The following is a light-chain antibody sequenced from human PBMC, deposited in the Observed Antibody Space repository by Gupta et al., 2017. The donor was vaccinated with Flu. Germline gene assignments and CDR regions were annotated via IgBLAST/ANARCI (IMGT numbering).Light chain of an antibody. J-gene: IGKJ1*01. V-gene: IGKV1-5*03. CDR1: QSISSW. CDR2: KAS. Sequence: DIQMTQSPSTLSTSVGDRVSITCRASQSISSWLAWYQQKPGKAPKLLIYKASILESGVSSRFSGSGSGTEFTLTISSLQPEDFATYYCQQYYVAPWTFGQGTKVEIK. CDR3: QQYYVAPWT.